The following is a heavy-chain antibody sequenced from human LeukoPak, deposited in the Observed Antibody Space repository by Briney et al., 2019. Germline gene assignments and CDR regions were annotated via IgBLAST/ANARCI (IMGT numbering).Heavy chain of an antibody. CDR1: GGSISSGGYY. J-gene: IGHJ4*02. CDR2: IYYSGST. D-gene: IGHD4-17*01. Sequence: PSQTLSLTCTVSGGSISSGGYYWSWIRQHPGKGLEWIGYIYYSGSTYYNPSLESRVTISVDTSKNQFSLKLSSVTAADTAVYYCAREATVTTAGFDYWGQGTLVPSPQ. V-gene: IGHV4-31*03. CDR3: AREATVTTAGFDY.